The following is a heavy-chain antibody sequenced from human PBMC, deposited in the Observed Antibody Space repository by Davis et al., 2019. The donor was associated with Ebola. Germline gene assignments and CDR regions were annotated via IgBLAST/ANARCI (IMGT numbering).Heavy chain of an antibody. CDR2: ISWNSGSI. CDR1: GFTFDDYA. CDR3: AKETTVVTSYFDY. D-gene: IGHD4-23*01. J-gene: IGHJ4*02. V-gene: IGHV3-9*01. Sequence: GGSLRLSCAASGFTFDDYAMHWVRQAPGKGLEWVSGISWNSGSIGYADSVKGRFTISRDNAKNSLYLQMNSLRAEDTAVYYCAKETTVVTSYFDYWGQGTLVTVSS.